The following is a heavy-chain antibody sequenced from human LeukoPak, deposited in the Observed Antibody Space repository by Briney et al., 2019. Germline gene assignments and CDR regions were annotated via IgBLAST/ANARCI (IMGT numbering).Heavy chain of an antibody. D-gene: IGHD3-22*01. V-gene: IGHV4-34*01. CDR1: GGSFSGYY. Sequence: SETLSLTCAVYGGSFSGYYWSWIRQPPGKGLEWIEEINHSGSTNYNPSLKSRVTISVDTSKNQFSLKLSSVTAADTAVYYCARGVSYYYDSSGYPLDYWGQGTLVTVSS. CDR3: ARGVSYYYDSSGYPLDY. J-gene: IGHJ4*02. CDR2: INHSGST.